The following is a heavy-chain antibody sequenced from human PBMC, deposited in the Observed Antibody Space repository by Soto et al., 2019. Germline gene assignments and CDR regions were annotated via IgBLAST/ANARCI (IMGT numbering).Heavy chain of an antibody. CDR2: INHSGST. J-gene: IGHJ4*02. CDR1: GGSFRGYY. CDR3: ARVDYGGNSGPHFDY. Sequence: PETLSLTCAVYGGSFRGYYWSWIRQPPGKGLEWIGEINHSGSTNYNPSLKSRVTISVDTSKNQFSLKLSSVTAADTAVYYCARVDYGGNSGPHFDYWGQGTLVTVSS. V-gene: IGHV4-34*01. D-gene: IGHD4-17*01.